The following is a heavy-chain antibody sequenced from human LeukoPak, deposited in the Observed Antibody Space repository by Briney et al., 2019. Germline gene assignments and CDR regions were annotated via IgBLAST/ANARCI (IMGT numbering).Heavy chain of an antibody. V-gene: IGHV3-23*01. CDR2: ISGSGGST. CDR1: GFSFNTHA. CDR3: ARGSTGPDS. Sequence: GGSLRLSCAASGFSFNTHAMSWVRQAPGKGLEWVSSISGSGGSTSYADSVRGRFTISRDNSKNTLCLQMNSLIVEDTAVYYCARGSTGPDSWGQGTLVTVSS. J-gene: IGHJ5*01.